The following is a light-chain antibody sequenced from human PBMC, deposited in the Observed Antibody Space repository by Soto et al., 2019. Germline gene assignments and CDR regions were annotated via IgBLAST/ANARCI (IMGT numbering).Light chain of an antibody. J-gene: IGKJ1*01. CDR3: QQRSNWPWT. CDR1: QSVSSY. Sequence: EIVLTQSPVTLSLSPGERATLSCRASQSVSSYLAWYQQKPGQAPRLLIYDASNRATGIPARFSGSGSGTDFTLTISSLEPEDFAVYCCQQRSNWPWTFGQGPKVEIK. V-gene: IGKV3-11*01. CDR2: DAS.